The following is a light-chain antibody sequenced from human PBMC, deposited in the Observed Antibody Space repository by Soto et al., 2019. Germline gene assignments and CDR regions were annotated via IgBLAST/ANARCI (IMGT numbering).Light chain of an antibody. CDR2: DVS. Sequence: QSALTQPASVSGSPGQSITISCTGTSSDVGGYNYVSWYQQHPGKAPKLMIYDVSNRPSGVSNRFSGSKSGNTASLTISGLQAEDEADYYCSSYTSSGTLFVFGGGTKVTVL. CDR3: SSYTSSGTLFV. J-gene: IGLJ2*01. V-gene: IGLV2-14*01. CDR1: SSDVGGYNY.